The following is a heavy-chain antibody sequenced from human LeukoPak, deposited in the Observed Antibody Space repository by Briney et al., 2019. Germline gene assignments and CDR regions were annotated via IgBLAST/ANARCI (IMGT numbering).Heavy chain of an antibody. CDR3: ARNKDIVVVPGYYYYYMDV. CDR2: IIPILGIA. CDR1: GGTFSSYA. Sequence: EASVKVSCKASGGTFSSYATSWVRQAPGQGLEWMGRIIPILGIANYAQKFQGRVTITADKSTSTAYMELSSLRSEDTAVYYCARNKDIVVVPGYYYYYMDVWGKGTTVTVSS. D-gene: IGHD2-2*01. V-gene: IGHV1-69*04. J-gene: IGHJ6*03.